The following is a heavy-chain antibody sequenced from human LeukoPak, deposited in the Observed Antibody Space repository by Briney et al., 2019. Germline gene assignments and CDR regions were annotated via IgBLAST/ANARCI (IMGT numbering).Heavy chain of an antibody. CDR2: ISTVSTYK. V-gene: IGHV3-21*01. J-gene: IGHJ6*03. Sequence: GGSLRLSCAASGFTFTDYSMNWVRQAPGKGLEWVSSISTVSTYKKYADSAKGRFTISRDNSKNLLYLQMSSLSAEDTAVYYCTRDGSGFYHYYYTDVWGKGTTVTVSS. CDR3: TRDGSGFYHYYYTDV. CDR1: GFTFTDYS. D-gene: IGHD6-25*01.